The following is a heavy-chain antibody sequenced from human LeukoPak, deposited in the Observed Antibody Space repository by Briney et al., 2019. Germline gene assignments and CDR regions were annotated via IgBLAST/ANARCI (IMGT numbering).Heavy chain of an antibody. Sequence: SETLSLTCTVSGGSISSYYWSWIRQPPGKGLEWIGYIYYSGSTNYNPSLKSRVTISVDTSKNQFSLKLSSVTAADTAVYYCARQPSIRIADRPGAFDIWGQGTMVTVSS. CDR3: ARQPSIRIADRPGAFDI. D-gene: IGHD6-6*01. CDR1: GGSISSYY. V-gene: IGHV4-59*01. CDR2: IYYSGST. J-gene: IGHJ3*02.